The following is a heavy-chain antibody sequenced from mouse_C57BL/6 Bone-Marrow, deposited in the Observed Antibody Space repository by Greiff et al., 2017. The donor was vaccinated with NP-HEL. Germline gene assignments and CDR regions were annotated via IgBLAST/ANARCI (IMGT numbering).Heavy chain of an antibody. CDR1: GFNIKDDY. CDR2: IDPENGDT. J-gene: IGHJ3*01. D-gene: IGHD1-1*01. V-gene: IGHV14-4*01. Sequence: EVQLQQSGAELVRPGASVKLSCTASGFNIKDDYMHWVKQRPEQGLEWIGWIDPENGDTKYASKFQGKAPITADTSSNTAYLQRSSLTSEDAAVYYCTTPGGATRAWFAYWGQGTLVTVSA. CDR3: TTPGGATRAWFAY.